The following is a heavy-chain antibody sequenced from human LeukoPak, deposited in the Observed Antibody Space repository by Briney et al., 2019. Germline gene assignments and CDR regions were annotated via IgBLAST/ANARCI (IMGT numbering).Heavy chain of an antibody. CDR2: INPSGGST. J-gene: IGHJ6*03. CDR1: GYIFTSYF. V-gene: IGHV1-46*01. Sequence: ASVKVSCKASGYIFTSYFMHWVRQAPGQGLEWMGLINPSGGSTRYAQKFQGRVTMTTDTSTSTAYMELRSLRSDDTAVYYCARDVPDYGSGSYFAYYYYYYMDVCGKGTTVTVSS. CDR3: ARDVPDYGSGSYFAYYYYYYMDV. D-gene: IGHD3-10*01.